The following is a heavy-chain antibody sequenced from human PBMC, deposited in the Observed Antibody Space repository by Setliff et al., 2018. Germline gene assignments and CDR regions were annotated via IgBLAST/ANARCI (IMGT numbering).Heavy chain of an antibody. V-gene: IGHV4-31*03. CDR1: GGSISSGGYY. J-gene: IGHJ4*02. CDR3: ARHTIAMSTIISYFDY. D-gene: IGHD3-10*01. CDR2: IYYSGST. Sequence: SETLSLTCTVSGGSISSGGYYWSWIRQHPGKGLEWIGYIYYSGSTYYNPSLKSRVTISVDTSKNQFSLKLSSVTAADTAVYYCARHTIAMSTIISYFDYWGQGTLVTVSS.